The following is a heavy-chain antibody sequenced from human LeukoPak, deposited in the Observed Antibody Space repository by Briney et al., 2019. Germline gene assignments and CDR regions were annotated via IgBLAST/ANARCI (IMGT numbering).Heavy chain of an antibody. V-gene: IGHV4-59*01. CDR1: GGSISSYY. D-gene: IGHD6-13*01. Sequence: SETLSLTCTVSGGSISSYYWTWIRQPPGKGLEWVGYIYYSGSTNYNPSLKSRANISVDTSKNQFSLQLSSVTAADTAVYYCARRYSSSCGHAFDIWGQGTMVTVSS. CDR3: ARRYSSSCGHAFDI. J-gene: IGHJ3*02. CDR2: IYYSGST.